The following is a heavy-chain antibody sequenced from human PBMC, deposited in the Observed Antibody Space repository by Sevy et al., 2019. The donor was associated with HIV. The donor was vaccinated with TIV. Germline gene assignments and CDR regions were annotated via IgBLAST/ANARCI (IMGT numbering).Heavy chain of an antibody. V-gene: IGHV3-23*01. CDR3: AREGCTKPHDY. J-gene: IGHJ4*02. CDR1: GFDFSIYS. Sequence: GGSLRLSCAASGFDFSIYSMSWVRQAPGKGLEWVSIFSFGCGKINYADSVKGRFTISRDNSKSSVYLQVNNMRVEATAVYYCAREGCTKPHDYWGQGTLVTVSS. D-gene: IGHD2-8*01. CDR2: FSFGCGKI.